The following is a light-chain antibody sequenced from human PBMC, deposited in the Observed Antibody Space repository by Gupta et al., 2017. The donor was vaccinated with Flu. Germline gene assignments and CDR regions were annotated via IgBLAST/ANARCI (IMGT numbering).Light chain of an antibody. CDR2: AVR. Sequence: SDVRSYNHVSWYQQRPGNAPKLMIYAVRNRPSGVSNRFSGSKSGNTASLTISGLQAEDEADYYCSSYTSGSSLVVVFGGGTKLTVL. CDR1: SDVRSYNH. J-gene: IGLJ2*01. CDR3: SSYTSGSSLVVV. V-gene: IGLV2-14*04.